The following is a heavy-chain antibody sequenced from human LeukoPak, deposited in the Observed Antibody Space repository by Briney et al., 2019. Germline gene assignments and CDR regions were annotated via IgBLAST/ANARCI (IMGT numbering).Heavy chain of an antibody. V-gene: IGHV3-30*02. D-gene: IGHD2-15*01. Sequence: PGGSLRLSCAASGFTFSSYGMHWVRQAPGKGLEWVAFIRYDGSNKYYAGSVKGRFTISRDNSKNTLYLQMNSLRAEDTAVYYCAKDRDCSGGSCYFNYYYGMDVWGQGTTVTVSS. J-gene: IGHJ6*02. CDR2: IRYDGSNK. CDR1: GFTFSSYG. CDR3: AKDRDCSGGSCYFNYYYGMDV.